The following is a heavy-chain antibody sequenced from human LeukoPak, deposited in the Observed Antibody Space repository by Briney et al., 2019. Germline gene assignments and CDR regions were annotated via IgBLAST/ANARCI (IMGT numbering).Heavy chain of an antibody. J-gene: IGHJ4*02. CDR3: ASCDSSGSSLDY. V-gene: IGHV4-39*01. Sequence: PSETLSLTCTVSGGSISSSSYYWGWIRQPPGKGLEWIGSIYYSGSTYYNPSLKSRVTISVDTSKNQFSLKLSSVTAADTAVYYCASCDSSGSSLDYWGQGTLVTVSS. CDR2: IYYSGST. CDR1: GGSISSSSYY. D-gene: IGHD1-26*01.